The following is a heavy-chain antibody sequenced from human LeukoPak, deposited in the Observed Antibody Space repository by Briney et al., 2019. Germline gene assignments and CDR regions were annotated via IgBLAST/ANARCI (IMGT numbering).Heavy chain of an antibody. J-gene: IGHJ5*02. D-gene: IGHD3-10*01. CDR1: DAALVAYT. CDR3: ARSEDYNYVNRFGGRHNWFDA. CDR2: IHHRGST. V-gene: IGHV4-34*01. Sequence: SETLAPTCGVSDAALVAYTWRWTPQSPGKGLEWIGEIHHRGSTTYNTPLKSRFTISVDTPKKQFSLKMTAVTAADTPIYYCARSEDYNYVNRFGGRHNWFDASGQGNLVTLSS.